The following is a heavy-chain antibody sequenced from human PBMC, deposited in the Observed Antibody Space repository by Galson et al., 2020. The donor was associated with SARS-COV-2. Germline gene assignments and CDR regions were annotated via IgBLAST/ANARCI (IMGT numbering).Heavy chain of an antibody. CDR2: ISWNGGKI. V-gene: IGHV3-9*01. J-gene: IGHJ4*02. CDR3: EKDSFCSATNCQGGFDH. Sequence: GGSMRLSCAASGLIFDDYVTHWVRHAPGTGMEWVAPISWNGGKIDYADSVKGRFTSSRDNAKNSLYLQMNSLRPEDTALYYCEKDSFCSATNCQGGFDHWGQGTLVTVSS. D-gene: IGHD2-15*01. CDR1: GLIFDDYV.